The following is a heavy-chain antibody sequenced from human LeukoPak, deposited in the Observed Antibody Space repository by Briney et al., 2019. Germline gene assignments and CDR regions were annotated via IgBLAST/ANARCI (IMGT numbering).Heavy chain of an antibody. V-gene: IGHV1-18*01. D-gene: IGHD2-21*02. CDR3: ARSGGVVTATFYFDY. CDR1: GYTFTSYG. J-gene: IGHJ4*02. Sequence: ASVKVSCKASGYTFTSYGISWVRQAPGQGVEWMGWISAYNGNTNYAQKLQGRVTMTTDTSTSTAYMELRSLRSDDTAVYYCARSGGVVTATFYFDYWGQGTLVTVSS. CDR2: ISAYNGNT.